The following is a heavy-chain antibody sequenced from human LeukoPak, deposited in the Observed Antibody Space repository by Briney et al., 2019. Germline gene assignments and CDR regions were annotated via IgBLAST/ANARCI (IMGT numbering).Heavy chain of an antibody. V-gene: IGHV5-51*01. D-gene: IGHD3-10*01. CDR1: GYSFTTYW. CDR3: ARRIAPPAPGMVSYGMDV. CDR2: FYPGDSDT. J-gene: IGHJ6*02. Sequence: PGESLKISCKGSGYSFTTYWIGWVRQVPGKGLEWMGIFYPGDSDTRYSPSFQGQVTMSVDTSISTAFLQWRSLRASDTATYYCARRIAPPAPGMVSYGMDVWGQGTTVTVSS.